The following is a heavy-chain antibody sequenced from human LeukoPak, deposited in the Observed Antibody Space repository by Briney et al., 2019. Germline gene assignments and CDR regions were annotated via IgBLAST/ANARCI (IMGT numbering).Heavy chain of an antibody. V-gene: IGHV1-46*01. CDR1: GYTFTGYY. J-gene: IGHJ5*02. CDR2: INPSGGTT. CDR3: ARALGVVAARGDWFDP. Sequence: GASVKVSCKASGYTFTGYYMHWVRQAPGQGLQWMGIINPSGGTTNYAQKFQGRVTLTRDTSTSTVYMELSSLTSEDTAVYYCARALGVVAARGDWFDPWGQGTLVTVSS. D-gene: IGHD2-15*01.